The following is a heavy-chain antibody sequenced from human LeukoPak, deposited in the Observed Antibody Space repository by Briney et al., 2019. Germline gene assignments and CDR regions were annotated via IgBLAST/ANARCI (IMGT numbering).Heavy chain of an antibody. CDR1: GYILTELS. D-gene: IGHD6-13*01. V-gene: IGHV1-24*01. CDR3: ARALLLYSSSSHDAFDI. Sequence: ASVKVSCKVSGYILTELSMHWVRQAPGKGLEWMGGFDPEDGETICAQKFQGRVTMTRDMSTSTVYMELSSLRSEDTAVYYCARALLLYSSSSHDAFDIWGQGTMVTVSS. CDR2: FDPEDGET. J-gene: IGHJ3*02.